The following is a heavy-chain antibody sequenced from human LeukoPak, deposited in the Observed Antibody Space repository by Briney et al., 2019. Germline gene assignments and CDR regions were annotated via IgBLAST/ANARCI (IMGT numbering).Heavy chain of an antibody. CDR1: GLTVSSSY. V-gene: IGHV3-23*01. CDR2: IIGSGGST. J-gene: IGHJ4*02. Sequence: GGSLRLSCAASGLTVSSSYMSWVRQAPGKGLAWVSSIIGSGGSTYYADSVKGRFTISSDNSKNTLYLQMNSLRAEDTAVYYCAKDRVSMGYWGQGTLVTVSS. CDR3: AKDRVSMGY. D-gene: IGHD5/OR15-5a*01.